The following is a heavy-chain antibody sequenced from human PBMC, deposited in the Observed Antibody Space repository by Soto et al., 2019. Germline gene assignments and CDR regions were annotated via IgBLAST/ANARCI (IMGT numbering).Heavy chain of an antibody. D-gene: IGHD7-27*01. CDR1: GFTFSSYS. V-gene: IGHV3-21*01. CDR3: ARVKFSGLGSPFPLLSPYGMDV. CDR2: ISSSSSYI. Sequence: PGGSLRLSCAASGFTFSSYSMNWVRQAPGKGLEWVSSISSSSSYIYYADSVKGRFTISRDNAKNSLYLQMNSLRAEDTAVYYCARVKFSGLGSPFPLLSPYGMDVWGQGTTVTVSS. J-gene: IGHJ6*02.